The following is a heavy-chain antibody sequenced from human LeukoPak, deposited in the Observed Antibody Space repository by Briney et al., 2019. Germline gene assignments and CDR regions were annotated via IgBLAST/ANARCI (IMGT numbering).Heavy chain of an antibody. J-gene: IGHJ3*02. Sequence: GGSLRLSCAASGFTFSSYAMHWVRQAPGKGLEWVAVISSDGSNKYYADSVRGRFTISRDNSKNTLYLQMNSLRAEDTAVYYCAKGPYYDFWSGYLNAFDIWGQGTMVTVSS. V-gene: IGHV3-30-3*01. CDR2: ISSDGSNK. D-gene: IGHD3-3*01. CDR3: AKGPYYDFWSGYLNAFDI. CDR1: GFTFSSYA.